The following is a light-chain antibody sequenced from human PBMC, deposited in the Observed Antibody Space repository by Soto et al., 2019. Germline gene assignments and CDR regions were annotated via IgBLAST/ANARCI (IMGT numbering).Light chain of an antibody. CDR1: NSDIGAYNF. CDR2: GVR. J-gene: IGLJ2*01. V-gene: IGLV2-14*01. CDR3: SSYTSSSTVV. Sequence: QSVLTQPASVSGSPGHSITISCTGTNSDIGAYNFVSWYQQHPGKAPKLLIYGVRNRPSGISYRFSGAKSANTASLTISGLQPEDEDDYYCSSYTSSSTVVFGGGTKLTVL.